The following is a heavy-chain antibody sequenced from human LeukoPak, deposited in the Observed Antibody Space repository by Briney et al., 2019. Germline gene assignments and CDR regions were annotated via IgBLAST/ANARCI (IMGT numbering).Heavy chain of an antibody. Sequence: GGSLRLSCAASGFTFSSYAMSWVRQAPGKGLEWVSAISGSGGSTYYADSVKGRFTISRDNSKNTLYLQMNSLRAEDTAVYYCAKPSMIVVVITPFYFDLWGRGTLVTVSS. CDR3: AKPSMIVVVITPFYFDL. J-gene: IGHJ2*01. CDR1: GFTFSSYA. CDR2: ISGSGGST. V-gene: IGHV3-23*01. D-gene: IGHD3-22*01.